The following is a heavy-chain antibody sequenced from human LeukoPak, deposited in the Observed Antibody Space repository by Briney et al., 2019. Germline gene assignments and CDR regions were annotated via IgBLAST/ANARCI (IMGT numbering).Heavy chain of an antibody. J-gene: IGHJ6*04. CDR3: ARRYDSSGYFGSDV. Sequence: GASVKVSCKASGYTFTSYYMHWVRQAPGQGLEWMGIINPNSGGTNYAQKFQGRVTMTRDTSISTAYMELSRLRSDDTAVYYCARRYDSSGYFGSDVWGKGTTVTISS. V-gene: IGHV1-2*02. D-gene: IGHD3-22*01. CDR1: GYTFTSYY. CDR2: INPNSGGT.